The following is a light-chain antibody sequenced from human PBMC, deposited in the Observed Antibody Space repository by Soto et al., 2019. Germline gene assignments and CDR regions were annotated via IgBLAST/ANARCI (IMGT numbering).Light chain of an antibody. Sequence: QTVVTQPPSVSGAPVQRVTISCTGSSSNIGAGYDVHWYQQLPGTAPKLLIYGNSNRPSGVPDRFSGSKSGTSASLAITGLQAEDDADYYCQSYDSSLSGWVFGGGTQVTVL. J-gene: IGLJ3*02. CDR3: QSYDSSLSGWV. CDR2: GNS. CDR1: SSNIGAGYD. V-gene: IGLV1-40*01.